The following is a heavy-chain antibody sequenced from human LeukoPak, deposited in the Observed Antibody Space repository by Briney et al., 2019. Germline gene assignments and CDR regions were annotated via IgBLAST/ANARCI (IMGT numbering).Heavy chain of an antibody. J-gene: IGHJ5*02. Sequence: ASVKVSSKASGYTFTSYYMHWVRQAPAQGLEWMGIINPSGGSTSYAQKFQGRVTMTRDTSTSTVYMELSSLRSEDTAVYYCARGITVTAIVYNWFDPWGQGTLVTVSS. CDR2: INPSGGST. V-gene: IGHV1-46*01. CDR3: ARGITVTAIVYNWFDP. CDR1: GYTFTSYY. D-gene: IGHD2-21*02.